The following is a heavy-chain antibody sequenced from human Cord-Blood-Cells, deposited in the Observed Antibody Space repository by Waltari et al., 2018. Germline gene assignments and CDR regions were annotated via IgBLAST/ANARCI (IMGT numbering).Heavy chain of an antibody. J-gene: IGHJ4*02. CDR2: ISYDGSNK. CDR3: AKFSDSSSFDY. CDR1: GFTFSSYG. Sequence: QVQLVESGGGVVQPGRSLRLSCAASGFTFSSYGMHWVRQAPGKGLEWVAVISYDGSNKYYEDSVKGRFTISRDNSKNTLYLQMNSLRAEDTAVYYCAKFSDSSSFDYWGQGTLVTVSS. V-gene: IGHV3-30*18. D-gene: IGHD6-6*01.